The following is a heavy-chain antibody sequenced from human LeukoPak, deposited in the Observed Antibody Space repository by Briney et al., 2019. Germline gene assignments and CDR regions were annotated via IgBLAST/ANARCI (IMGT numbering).Heavy chain of an antibody. CDR3: ARVIVGATGGDY. D-gene: IGHD1-26*01. J-gene: IGHJ4*02. CDR1: TFTXXX. CDR2: INPSGGST. V-gene: IGHV1-46*01. Sequence: TFTXXXMHWVRQAPGQGLEWMGIINPSGGSTSYAQKFQGRVTMTRDTSTSTVYMELSSLRSEDTAVYYCARVIVGATGGDYWGQGTLVTVSS.